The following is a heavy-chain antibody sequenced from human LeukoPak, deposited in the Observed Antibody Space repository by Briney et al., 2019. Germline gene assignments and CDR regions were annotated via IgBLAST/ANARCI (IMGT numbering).Heavy chain of an antibody. J-gene: IGHJ3*02. CDR3: ARGDPDDAFDI. CDR1: GGSISSGSYY. Sequence: SETLSLTCTVSGGSISSGSYYWSWIRQPAGKGLEWIGRIYTSGSTNYNPSLKSRVTISVDTSKNQFSLKLSSVTAADTAVYYCARGDPDDAFDIWGQGTMVTVSS. CDR2: IYTSGST. D-gene: IGHD3-16*01. V-gene: IGHV4-61*02.